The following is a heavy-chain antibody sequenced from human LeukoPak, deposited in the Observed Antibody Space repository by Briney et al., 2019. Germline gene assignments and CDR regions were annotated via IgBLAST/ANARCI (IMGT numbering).Heavy chain of an antibody. CDR2: ISTNGDST. Sequence: PGGSLRLSCAASGFTFSFYTLHWVRQAPGKGLESVPAISTNGDSTYYVNSVKDRFTISRDNSKNTLYLQMGSLRVEDMAVYYCAREVDGGFDPWGQGTLVTVSS. J-gene: IGHJ5*02. D-gene: IGHD3-16*01. CDR1: GFTFSFYT. CDR3: AREVDGGFDP. V-gene: IGHV3-64*01.